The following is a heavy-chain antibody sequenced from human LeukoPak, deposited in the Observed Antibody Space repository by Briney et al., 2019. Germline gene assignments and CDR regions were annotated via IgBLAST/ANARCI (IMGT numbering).Heavy chain of an antibody. CDR2: MYLSGTT. Sequence: SETLSLTCTVSGDSINSLDLWSWVRQPPGKGLEWIGEMYLSGTTHSNPSVKSRVTISIDKSKNQFFLNLSSVTAADTAVYYCAGLVGRYSSGLYYYYFDYWGQGTLVTASS. V-gene: IGHV4-4*02. CDR1: GDSINSLDL. D-gene: IGHD3-22*01. CDR3: AGLVGRYSSGLYYYYFDY. J-gene: IGHJ4*02.